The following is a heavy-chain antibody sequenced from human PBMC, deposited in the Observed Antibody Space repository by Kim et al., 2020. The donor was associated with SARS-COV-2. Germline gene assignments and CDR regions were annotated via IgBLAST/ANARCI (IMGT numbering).Heavy chain of an antibody. Sequence: GGSLRLSCAASGFTFSSYSMNWVRQAPGKGLEWVSSISSSSSYIYSADSEKGRFTISRDNAKNSLYLQMNSLRDEDTAEYYCARYWSGGSCYRGNYYYY. CDR3: ARYWSGGSCYRGNYYYY. CDR1: GFTFSSYS. CDR2: ISSSSSYI. V-gene: IGHV3-21*01. J-gene: IGHJ6*01. D-gene: IGHD2-15*01.